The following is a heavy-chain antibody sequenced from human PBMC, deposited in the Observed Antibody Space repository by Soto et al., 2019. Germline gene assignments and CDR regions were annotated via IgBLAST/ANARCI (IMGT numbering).Heavy chain of an antibody. CDR1: GYAFTSYD. J-gene: IGHJ5*02. V-gene: IGHV1-8*01. CDR3: ARDPGGYSSGWYPGWLDP. CDR2: MNPNSGNT. D-gene: IGHD6-19*01. Sequence: VASVKVSCKASGYAFTSYDINWVRQATGQGLEWMGWMNPNSGNTGYAQKFQGRVTMTRNTSISTAYMELSSLRSEDTAVYYCARDPGGYSSGWYPGWLDPWGQGTLVTVSS.